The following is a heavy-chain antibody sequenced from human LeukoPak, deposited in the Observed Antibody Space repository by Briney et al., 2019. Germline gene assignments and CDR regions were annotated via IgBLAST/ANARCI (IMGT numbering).Heavy chain of an antibody. V-gene: IGHV3-48*03. J-gene: IGHJ3*02. CDR1: GFTFSSYE. D-gene: IGHD7-27*01. CDR3: ARDWGLYAFDI. CDR2: ISTSGGTL. Sequence: GGSLRLSCAASGFTFSSYEMNWVRQAPGKGPEWISYISTSGGTLYYADSVKGRFTISRDNAKHSLYLQMNSLRAEDTAVYYCARDWGLYAFDIWGQGTMVTVSS.